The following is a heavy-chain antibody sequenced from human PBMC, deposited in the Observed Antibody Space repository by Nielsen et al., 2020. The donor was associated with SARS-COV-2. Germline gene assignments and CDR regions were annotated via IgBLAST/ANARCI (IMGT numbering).Heavy chain of an antibody. Sequence: GESLKISCKGSGYSYTSYWMGWVRQRPGKGLEWMAIIHPGESETRYSPSFQGQVTIPADKAISTAYMEWSSLRASDTAMYYCAREGRDDSGTERRGMDVWGRGTAVTVSS. J-gene: IGHJ6*02. CDR2: IHPGESET. V-gene: IGHV5-51*01. CDR1: GYSYTSYW. D-gene: IGHD3-10*01. CDR3: AREGRDDSGTERRGMDV.